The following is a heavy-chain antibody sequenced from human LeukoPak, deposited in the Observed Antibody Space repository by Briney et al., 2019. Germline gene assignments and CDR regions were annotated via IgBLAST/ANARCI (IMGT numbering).Heavy chain of an antibody. CDR1: GFTFGDYA. J-gene: IGHJ4*02. D-gene: IGHD2-2*02. CDR3: AKPGCSFTNCYINY. Sequence: GGSLRLSCTASGFTFGDYAMHWVRQAPGRGLEWVSSISWNSGNIVYADSVKGRFTISRDNAKNSLHLQMNSLRPEDTALYYCAKPGCSFTNCYINYWGQGTLVTVSS. V-gene: IGHV3-9*01. CDR2: ISWNSGNI.